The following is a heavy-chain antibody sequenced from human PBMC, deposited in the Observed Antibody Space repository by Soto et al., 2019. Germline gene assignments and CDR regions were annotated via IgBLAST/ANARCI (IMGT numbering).Heavy chain of an antibody. V-gene: IGHV3-23*01. CDR2: ISGSGGST. J-gene: IGHJ4*02. Sequence: GSLRLSCAASGFTFSSYAMSWVRQAPGKGLEWVSAISGSGGSTYYADSVKGRFTISRDNSKNTLYLQMNSLRAEDTAVYYCAKDSLQLLLYPGIDYWGQGTLVTVSS. CDR1: GFTFSSYA. D-gene: IGHD2-2*02. CDR3: AKDSLQLLLYPGIDY.